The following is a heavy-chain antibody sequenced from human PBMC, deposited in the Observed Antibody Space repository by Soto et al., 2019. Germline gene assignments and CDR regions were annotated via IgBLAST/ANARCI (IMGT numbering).Heavy chain of an antibody. V-gene: IGHV6-1*01. CDR1: GDSVSSNSAA. D-gene: IGHD3-22*01. Sequence: SPTLSLTCAISGDSVSSNSAAWNWIRQSPSRGLEWLGRTYYRSKWYNDYAVSVKSRITINPDTSKNQFSLQLNSVTPEDTAVYYCARDAYYYDSSGQFYGMDVWGQGTTVTVSS. J-gene: IGHJ6*02. CDR3: ARDAYYYDSSGQFYGMDV. CDR2: TYYRSKWYN.